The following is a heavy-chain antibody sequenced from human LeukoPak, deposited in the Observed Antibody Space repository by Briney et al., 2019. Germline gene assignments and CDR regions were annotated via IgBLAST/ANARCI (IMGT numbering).Heavy chain of an antibody. CDR1: GYTFTSYY. V-gene: IGHV1-46*01. CDR2: INPSGGST. Sequence: ASVKVSCKTSGYTFTSYYLHWVRQAPGQGLEWMGIINPSGGSTSYAQKFQGRVTMTRDMSTSTVYMELSSLRSEDTAVYYCARGGYCSGGSCYIHDAFDIWGQGTMVTVSS. CDR3: ARGGYCSGGSCYIHDAFDI. J-gene: IGHJ3*02. D-gene: IGHD2-15*01.